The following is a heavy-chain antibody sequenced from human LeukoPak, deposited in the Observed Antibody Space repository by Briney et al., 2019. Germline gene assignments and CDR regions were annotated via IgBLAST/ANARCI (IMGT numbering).Heavy chain of an antibody. CDR3: AKDGRAWNGTTYYYLGMDG. J-gene: IGHJ6*02. CDR2: IVDNGGTT. D-gene: IGHD1-1*01. CDR1: GFTFSTYA. V-gene: IGHV3-23*01. Sequence: GGSLRLSCAASGFTFSTYAMSWVRQAPGKGLEWVSTIVDNGGTTYYADSVKGRFTISRDNSKNTLYLQMNSLRAEDTAVYYCAKDGRAWNGTTYYYLGMDGWGQGTNVTGPS.